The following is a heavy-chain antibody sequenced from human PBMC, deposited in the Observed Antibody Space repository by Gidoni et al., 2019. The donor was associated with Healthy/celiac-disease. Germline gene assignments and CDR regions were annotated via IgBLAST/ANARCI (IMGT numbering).Heavy chain of an antibody. D-gene: IGHD2-21*01. CDR3: SRGGGDSSRYYFDY. CDR1: GFTFDDYT. CDR2: ISWDGGST. V-gene: IGHV3-43*01. Sequence: EVQLVESGGVVVQPGGSLRLSCAASGFTFDDYTMHWVRQAPGKGLEWVSLISWDGGSTYYADSVKGRFTISRDNSKNSLYLQMNSLRTEDTALYYCSRGGGDSSRYYFDYWGQGTLVTVSS. J-gene: IGHJ4*02.